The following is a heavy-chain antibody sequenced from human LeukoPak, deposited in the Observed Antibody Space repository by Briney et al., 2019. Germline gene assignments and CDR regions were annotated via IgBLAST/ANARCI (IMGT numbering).Heavy chain of an antibody. V-gene: IGHV3-30*04. D-gene: IGHD3-22*01. Sequence: GGSLRLSCAASGFTFSSYAMHWVRQAPGKGLEWVAVISYDGSNKYYADSVKGRFTIPRDNSKNTLYLQMNSLRAEDTAVYYCARGDNYYDSSGYAPNYFDYWGQGTLVTVSS. CDR1: GFTFSSYA. CDR3: ARGDNYYDSSGYAPNYFDY. CDR2: ISYDGSNK. J-gene: IGHJ4*02.